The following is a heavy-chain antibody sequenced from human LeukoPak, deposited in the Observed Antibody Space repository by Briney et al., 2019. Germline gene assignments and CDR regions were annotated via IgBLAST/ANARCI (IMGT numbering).Heavy chain of an antibody. D-gene: IGHD6-13*01. CDR2: ISSSSSYI. J-gene: IGHJ4*02. Sequence: GGSLRLSCAASGFTFSSYSMNWVRQAPGKGLEWVSSISSSSSYIYYADSVKGRFTISRDNAKNSLFLQMNSLRAEDTAVYYCAGGGPYSSSWLYYFDYWGQGTLVTVSS. CDR3: AGGGPYSSSWLYYFDY. V-gene: IGHV3-21*01. CDR1: GFTFSSYS.